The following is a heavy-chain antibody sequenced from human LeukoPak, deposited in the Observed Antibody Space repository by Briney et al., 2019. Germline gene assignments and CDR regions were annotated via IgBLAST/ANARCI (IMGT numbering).Heavy chain of an antibody. D-gene: IGHD3-10*01. J-gene: IGHJ4*02. CDR3: ARGVPSYYLFSIESNFDY. Sequence: ASVKVSCKASGYTFTSYGISWVRQAPGQGLEWMGWISAYNGNTNYAQKLQGRVTMTTDTSTSTVYMELRSLRSDDTAVYYCARGVPSYYLFSIESNFDYWGQGTLVTVSS. CDR1: GYTFTSYG. CDR2: ISAYNGNT. V-gene: IGHV1-18*01.